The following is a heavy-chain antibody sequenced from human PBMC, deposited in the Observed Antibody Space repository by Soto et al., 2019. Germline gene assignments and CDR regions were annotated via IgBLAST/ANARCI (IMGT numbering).Heavy chain of an antibody. V-gene: IGHV3-23*01. Sequence: PGGSLRLSCAASGFTIRRYAMSWVRQAPGKGLEWVSAISGSGSSTYYADSVKGRFTISRDNSKNTLNLQMNSLRGEDTAVYYCAKECDANYYYGMDVWGQGTTVTVSS. CDR2: ISGSGSST. J-gene: IGHJ6*02. CDR1: GFTIRRYA. CDR3: AKECDANYYYGMDV. D-gene: IGHD2-21*02.